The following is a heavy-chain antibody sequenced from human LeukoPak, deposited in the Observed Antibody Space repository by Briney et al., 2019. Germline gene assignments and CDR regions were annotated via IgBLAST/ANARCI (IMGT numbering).Heavy chain of an antibody. CDR3: ATITTGYSSSWYFDY. V-gene: IGHV1-24*01. D-gene: IGHD6-13*01. Sequence: GASVKVSCKVSGYTLTELSMHWVRQAPGKGLEWVGGFDPEDGGTIYAQKFQGRVTMTEDTSTDTAYMELSSLRSEDTAVYYCATITTGYSSSWYFDYWGQGTLVTVSS. CDR1: GYTLTELS. CDR2: FDPEDGGT. J-gene: IGHJ4*02.